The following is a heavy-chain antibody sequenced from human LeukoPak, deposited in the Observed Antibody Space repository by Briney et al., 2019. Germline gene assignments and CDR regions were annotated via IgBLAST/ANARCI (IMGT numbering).Heavy chain of an antibody. J-gene: IGHJ4*02. V-gene: IGHV4-39*02. CDR3: ASDSGYDSFTY. CDR1: GGSIRGSTYY. Sequence: SETLSLTCTVSGGSIRGSTYYWGWIRQPPGKGLEWIGRIHYSGSTNYNPSLKRRVTISVDTSKNQFSLKLTSLTPADTAVYYCASDSGYDSFTYWGEGTLVTVSS. D-gene: IGHD5-12*01. CDR2: IHYSGST.